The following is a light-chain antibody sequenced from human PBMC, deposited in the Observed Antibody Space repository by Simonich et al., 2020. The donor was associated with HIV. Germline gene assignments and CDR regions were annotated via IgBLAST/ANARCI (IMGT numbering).Light chain of an antibody. CDR2: EGN. Sequence: QSALTQPASVSGSPGQSITISCTGTSSDVGGYILVSWYQQFPGKAPKLMIYEGNKRPSGVSNRFSGSKSGNTASLTISGLQAEDEADYYCCSYAGSSTLVFGGGTKLTVL. V-gene: IGLV2-23*01. CDR3: CSYAGSSTLV. J-gene: IGLJ3*02. CDR1: SSDVGGYIL.